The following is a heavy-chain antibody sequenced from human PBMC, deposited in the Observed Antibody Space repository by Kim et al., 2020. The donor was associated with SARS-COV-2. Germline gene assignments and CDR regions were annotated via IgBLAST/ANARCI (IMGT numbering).Heavy chain of an antibody. CDR2: IKQDGSEK. Sequence: GGSLRLSCAASGFTFSSYWMSWVRQAPGKGLEWVANIKQDGSEKYYVDSVKGRFTISRDNAKNSLYLQMNSLRAEDTAVYYCARGWYSSGWYDWGDYWGQGTLVTVSS. D-gene: IGHD6-19*01. J-gene: IGHJ4*02. V-gene: IGHV3-7*01. CDR3: ARGWYSSGWYDWGDY. CDR1: GFTFSSYW.